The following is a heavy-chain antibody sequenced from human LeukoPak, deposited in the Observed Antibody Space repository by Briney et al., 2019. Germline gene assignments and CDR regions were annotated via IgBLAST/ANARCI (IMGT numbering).Heavy chain of an antibody. CDR2: ISSSGSTI. D-gene: IGHD2-2*01. CDR1: GFTFSSYE. Sequence: PGGSLRLSCAASGFTFSSYEMNWVRQAPGKGLEWVSYISSSGSTIYYADSVKGRFTISRDNAKNSLYLQMNSLRAEDTAVYYCARGGGYCSSTNCHYGMDVWGQGTTVTVSS. CDR3: ARGGGYCSSTNCHYGMDV. V-gene: IGHV3-48*03. J-gene: IGHJ6*02.